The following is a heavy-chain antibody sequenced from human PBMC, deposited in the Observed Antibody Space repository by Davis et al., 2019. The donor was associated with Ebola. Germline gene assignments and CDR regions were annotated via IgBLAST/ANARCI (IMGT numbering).Heavy chain of an antibody. D-gene: IGHD1-7*01. Sequence: GESLKISCAASGFTFSSYCMHWVRQAPGKGLEWVAVISYDGSNKYYAASVKGRFTISRDNSKNTLYLQMNSLRAEDTAVYYCAKDHVQKTGTTIFYYYYYGMGVWGQGTTVTVSS. CDR3: AKDHVQKTGTTIFYYYYYGMGV. V-gene: IGHV3-30*18. J-gene: IGHJ6*02. CDR1: GFTFSSYC. CDR2: ISYDGSNK.